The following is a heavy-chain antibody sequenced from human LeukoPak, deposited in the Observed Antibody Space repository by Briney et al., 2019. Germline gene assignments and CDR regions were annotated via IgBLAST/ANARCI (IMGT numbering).Heavy chain of an antibody. J-gene: IGHJ5*02. V-gene: IGHV4-34*01. Sequence: SETLSLTCAVYGGSFSGYYWSWIRQPPGKGLEWIGEINHSGSTNYNPSLTSRVTISVDTSKNQFSLKLRSVTAADTAVYYCARRPRAGWFDPWGQGTLVTVSS. CDR2: INHSGST. CDR3: ARRPRAGWFDP. CDR1: GGSFSGYY.